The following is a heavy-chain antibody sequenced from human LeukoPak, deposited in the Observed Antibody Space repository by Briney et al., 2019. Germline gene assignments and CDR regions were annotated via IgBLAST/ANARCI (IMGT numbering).Heavy chain of an antibody. CDR3: ARTPHTDHGDYASTDY. V-gene: IGHV1-18*01. J-gene: IGHJ4*02. CDR2: ISAYNGNT. D-gene: IGHD4-17*01. CDR1: GYTFTSYG. Sequence: ASVKVSCKASGYTFTSYGISWVRQAPGQGLEWMGWISAYNGNTNYAQKLQGRVTMTTDTSTSTAYMELRSLRSDDTAVYYCARTPHTDHGDYASTDYWGQGTLVTVSS.